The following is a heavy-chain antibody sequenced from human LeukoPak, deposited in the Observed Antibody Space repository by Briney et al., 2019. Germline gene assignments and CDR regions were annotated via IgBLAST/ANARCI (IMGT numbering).Heavy chain of an antibody. D-gene: IGHD6-13*01. V-gene: IGHV4-4*07. CDR3: ARDRSYSSRSLNGNWFDP. J-gene: IGHJ5*02. CDR2: IYYSGST. Sequence: TSETLSLTCTVSGGSISSYYWSWIRQPAGKGLEWIGRIYYSGSTNYNPSLKSRITMSVDTSKNQFSLNLNSVTAADTAVYYCARDRSYSSRSLNGNWFDPWGQGTLVTVSS. CDR1: GGSISSYY.